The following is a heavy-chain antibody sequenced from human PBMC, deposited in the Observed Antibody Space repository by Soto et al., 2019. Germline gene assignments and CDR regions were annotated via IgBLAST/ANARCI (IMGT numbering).Heavy chain of an antibody. V-gene: IGHV4-59*01. J-gene: IGHJ3*02. CDR3: ARGVVDYGGNHRHDAFDI. CDR1: GGSISTYY. Sequence: SETLSLTCTVSGGSISTYYWSWIRQPPGKGLEWIGYIYYSGRTNYNPSLKSRVTISGDTSKNQVSLKLDSVTAADTAVYYCARGVVDYGGNHRHDAFDIWGQGTMVTVSS. D-gene: IGHD4-17*01. CDR2: IYYSGRT.